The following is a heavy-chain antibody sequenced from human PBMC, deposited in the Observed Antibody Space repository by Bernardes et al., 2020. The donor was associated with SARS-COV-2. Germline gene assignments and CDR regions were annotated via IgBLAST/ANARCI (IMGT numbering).Heavy chain of an antibody. CDR2: FYHSGTT. CDR1: GYSITTDFY. J-gene: IGHJ4*02. V-gene: IGHV4-38-2*01. D-gene: IGHD1-26*01. CDR3: ARLSRVGATVDY. Sequence: SETLSLTCVVSGYSITTDFYWGWVRQPPGRGLEWIGHFYHSGTTYYNPSLKSRVTVSVDTSKSQFSLRLTSVTAADTAVYYCARLSRVGATVDYWGQGTLVTVSS.